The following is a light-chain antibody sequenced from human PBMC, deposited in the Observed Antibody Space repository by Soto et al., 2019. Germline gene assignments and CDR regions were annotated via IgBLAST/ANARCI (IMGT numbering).Light chain of an antibody. V-gene: IGKV3-20*01. Sequence: EIVLTQSPGTLSLSPGERATLSCSASHSVISSYLAWYQQKPGQAPRLLIYGASSRATGIPDRFSGSGSGTDFTLTISSLQSEDFAVYYCQHYENWPPMTFGQGTRLEI. CDR2: GAS. J-gene: IGKJ5*01. CDR3: QHYENWPPMT. CDR1: HSVISSY.